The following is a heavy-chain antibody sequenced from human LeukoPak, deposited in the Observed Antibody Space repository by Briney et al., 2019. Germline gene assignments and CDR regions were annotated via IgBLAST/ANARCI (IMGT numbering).Heavy chain of an antibody. CDR1: GFAFNTYY. Sequence: GGPQRLSCAASGFAFNTYYMHGLRQAPGKGLVWVSRIGSDGSSTRYADSVKGRFNIARDSAKNTLYLQMNSMSAEDTAVYFCPRAIGSGMGSYWFDPWGRGTLVTVSS. CDR2: IGSDGSST. D-gene: IGHD1-1*01. V-gene: IGHV3-74*01. J-gene: IGHJ5*02. CDR3: PRAIGSGMGSYWFDP.